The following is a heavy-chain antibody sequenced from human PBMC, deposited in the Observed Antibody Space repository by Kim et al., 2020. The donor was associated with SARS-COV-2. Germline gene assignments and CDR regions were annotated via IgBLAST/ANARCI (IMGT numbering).Heavy chain of an antibody. Sequence: KTYDASMKGSFTTARDNAKNSLYLEMKDLRDEETAVYYCVRERGIQMSFDYWGQGTLVTVSS. J-gene: IGHJ4*02. V-gene: IGHV3-7*01. CDR2: K. CDR3: VRERGIQMSFDY. D-gene: IGHD5-18*01.